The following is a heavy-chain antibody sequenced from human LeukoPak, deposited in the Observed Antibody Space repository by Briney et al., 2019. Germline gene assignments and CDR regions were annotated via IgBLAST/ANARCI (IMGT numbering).Heavy chain of an antibody. D-gene: IGHD5-18*01. CDR2: IYYSGGN. CDR1: GGSISGYY. Sequence: SETLSLTCTVSGGSISGYYWSWIRQPPGKGLEWIGNIYYSGGNKYNPSLKSRVTISVDRSKNQFSLKLSSVTAADTAVYYCAREHVDTAKGFDPWGQGTLVTVSS. V-gene: IGHV4-59*12. J-gene: IGHJ5*02. CDR3: AREHVDTAKGFDP.